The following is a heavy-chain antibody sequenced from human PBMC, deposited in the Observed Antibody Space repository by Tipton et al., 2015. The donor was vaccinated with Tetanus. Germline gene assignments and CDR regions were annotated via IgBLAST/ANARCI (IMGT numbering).Heavy chain of an antibody. Sequence: TLSLTCTVSGGSISTTSDYWGWIRQPPGTGLEWIGSLYYTGTTYHNPSLKSRLAISVDTSKNQFSLRLSSVTASDTAVYFCARHSLKLGMWAFDIWGRGTLVTVSS. CDR2: LYYTGTT. J-gene: IGHJ3*02. V-gene: IGHV4-39*01. CDR3: ARHSLKLGMWAFDI. CDR1: GGSISTTSDY. D-gene: IGHD7-27*01.